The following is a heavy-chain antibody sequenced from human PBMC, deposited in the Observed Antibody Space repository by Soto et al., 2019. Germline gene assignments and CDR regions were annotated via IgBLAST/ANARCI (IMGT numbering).Heavy chain of an antibody. CDR1: GGSIRSGEYY. D-gene: IGHD3-3*01. Sequence: SETLSLTCTVSGGSIRSGEYYWSWIRQPPGKGLEWIGYIYYSGGTYYNPSLQSRVTISVDTSKSYFSLKLSSVTAADTAVYYCARDSDFWNAFDYWGQGTLVTVS. J-gene: IGHJ4*02. CDR3: ARDSDFWNAFDY. V-gene: IGHV4-30-4*01. CDR2: IYYSGGT.